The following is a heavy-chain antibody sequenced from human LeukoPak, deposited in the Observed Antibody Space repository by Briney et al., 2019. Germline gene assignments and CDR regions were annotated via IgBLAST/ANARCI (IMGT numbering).Heavy chain of an antibody. D-gene: IGHD6-19*01. CDR1: GFTFSNAW. CDR3: TTALRALIAVAVQDY. Sequence: GGSLRLSCAASGFTFSNAWMSWVRQAPGKGLEWVGRIKSKTDGGTTDYAASVKGRFTISRDDSKNTLYLQMNSLKTEDTSVYYCTTALRALIAVAVQDYWGQGTLVTVSS. J-gene: IGHJ4*02. V-gene: IGHV3-15*01. CDR2: IKSKTDGGTT.